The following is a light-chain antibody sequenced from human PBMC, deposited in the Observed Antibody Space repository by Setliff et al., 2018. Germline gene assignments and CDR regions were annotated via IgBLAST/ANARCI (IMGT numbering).Light chain of an antibody. V-gene: IGLV2-23*02. J-gene: IGLJ1*01. CDR3: CSYAGSPYV. CDR1: SSDVGSYNL. Sequence: LAQPASVSGSPGQSITISCTGTSSDVGSYNLVSWYQQHPGKAPKLMIYEVSRRPSGVSNRFSGSKSGNTASLTISGLQAEDEADYYCCSYAGSPYVFGTGTKVTVL. CDR2: EVS.